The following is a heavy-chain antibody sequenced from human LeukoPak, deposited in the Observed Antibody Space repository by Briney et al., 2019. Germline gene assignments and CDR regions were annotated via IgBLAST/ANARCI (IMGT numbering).Heavy chain of an antibody. CDR1: GYSIRLGYY. D-gene: IGHD6-13*01. CDR3: ASSGSSWV. CDR2: IYHSGTT. J-gene: IGHJ3*01. Sequence: PSETLSLTCSVSGYSIRLGYYWGWVRQPPRKGLEWIGSIYHSGTTYYNPSLKSRVTISMDTSKNQFSLKLTSVTAADTAVYYCASSGSSWVWGQGTMVTVSS. V-gene: IGHV4-38-2*01.